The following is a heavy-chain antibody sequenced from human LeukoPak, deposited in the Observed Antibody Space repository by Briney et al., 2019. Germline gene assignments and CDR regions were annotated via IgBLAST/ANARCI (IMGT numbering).Heavy chain of an antibody. CDR1: GFTFSSYS. CDR3: ARDRLGILGATYEFDY. D-gene: IGHD1-26*01. J-gene: IGHJ4*02. V-gene: IGHV3-21*01. Sequence: GGSLRLSCADSGFTFSSYSMSWVRQGPGNGLDWVSSINRSSSYIYYADSVKGRFTISRDNAKNSLYVQMNSLRAEDTAVYYCARDRLGILGATYEFDYWGQGILVTVSS. CDR2: INRSSSYI.